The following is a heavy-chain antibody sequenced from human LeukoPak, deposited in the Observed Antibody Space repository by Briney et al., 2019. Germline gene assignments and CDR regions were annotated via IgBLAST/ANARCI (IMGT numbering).Heavy chain of an antibody. V-gene: IGHV4-34*01. Sequence: SETLSLTCAVYGGSFSPYYWNWIRQPPGKGLEWIGEINHSGSTNYNPSLKSRVTISVDTSKNQFSLKLTSVTAADTAVYYCARDQVQGSGGDYWGQGTLVTVSS. CDR1: GGSFSPYY. CDR2: INHSGST. J-gene: IGHJ4*02. D-gene: IGHD6-19*01. CDR3: ARDQVQGSGGDY.